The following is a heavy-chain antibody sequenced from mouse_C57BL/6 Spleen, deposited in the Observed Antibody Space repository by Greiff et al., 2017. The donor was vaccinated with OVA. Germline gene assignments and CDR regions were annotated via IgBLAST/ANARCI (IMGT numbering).Heavy chain of an antibody. Sequence: VMLVESGPGLVAPSQSLSLTCTVSGFSLTSYAISWVRQPPGKGLEWLGVIWTGGGTYYNSALKSRLSISKDNSKSQVFLKMNSLQTDDTARYYCAREGAQATPYSLDYWGQGTTVTVSS. CDR3: AREGAQATPYSLDY. J-gene: IGHJ4*01. D-gene: IGHD3-2*02. CDR1: GFSLTSYA. V-gene: IGHV2-9-1*01. CDR2: IWTGGGT.